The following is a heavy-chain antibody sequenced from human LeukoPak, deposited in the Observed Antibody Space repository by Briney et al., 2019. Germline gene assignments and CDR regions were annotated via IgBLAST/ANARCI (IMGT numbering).Heavy chain of an antibody. D-gene: IGHD2-15*01. CDR1: GFTFSSYA. CDR3: AKGRNSVVVVDAFDI. CDR2: ISGSGGTR. Sequence: RSGGSLRLSCAASGFTFSSYAMNWVRQAPGKGLEWISAISGSGGTRYLADSVDGRLTISRDNSKNTLYLQMNCLRAEDTAVYYCAKGRNSVVVVDAFDIWGQGTMVAVSS. J-gene: IGHJ3*02. V-gene: IGHV3-23*01.